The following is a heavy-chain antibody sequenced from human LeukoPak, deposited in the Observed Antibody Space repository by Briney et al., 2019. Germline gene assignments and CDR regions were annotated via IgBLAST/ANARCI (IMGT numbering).Heavy chain of an antibody. CDR1: GFTFSNYA. CDR2: ISGTGSGT. J-gene: IGHJ4*02. D-gene: IGHD3-22*01. V-gene: IGHV3-23*01. Sequence: GGSLRPSCAASGFTFSNYAMSWVRQAPGKGLEWVSAISGTGSGTYYADSVKGRFTVSRDNSKNTLYLQMNSLRADDTAVYYCAKDRRNSLSTGYYSFDYWGQGTLVTVSS. CDR3: AKDRRNSLSTGYYSFDY.